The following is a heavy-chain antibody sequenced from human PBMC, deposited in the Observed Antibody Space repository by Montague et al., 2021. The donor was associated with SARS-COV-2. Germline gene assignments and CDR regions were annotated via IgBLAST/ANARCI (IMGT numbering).Heavy chain of an antibody. Sequence: SLSLSFSASGFTFSSYAMHWVRQAPGKGLEWVAVISYDGSNKYYADSVKGRFTISRDNSKNTLYLQVNSLRAEDTAVYYCARDARRNSGSYSVYWGQGTLVTVSS. CDR1: GFTFSSYA. CDR3: ARDARRNSGSYSVY. D-gene: IGHD1-26*01. J-gene: IGHJ4*02. V-gene: IGHV3-30-3*01. CDR2: ISYDGSNK.